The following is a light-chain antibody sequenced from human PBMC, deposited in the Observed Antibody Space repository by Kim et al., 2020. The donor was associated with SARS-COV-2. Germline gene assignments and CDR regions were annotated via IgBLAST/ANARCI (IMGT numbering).Light chain of an antibody. CDR1: KLGDKY. CDR2: QDS. J-gene: IGLJ1*01. Sequence: SYELTQPPSVSVSPGQTASITCSGDKLGDKYACWYQQKPGQSPVLVIYQDSKRPSGIPERFSGSNSGNTATLTISGTQAMDEADYYCQAWDSITFYVFVT. CDR3: QAWDSITFYV. V-gene: IGLV3-1*01.